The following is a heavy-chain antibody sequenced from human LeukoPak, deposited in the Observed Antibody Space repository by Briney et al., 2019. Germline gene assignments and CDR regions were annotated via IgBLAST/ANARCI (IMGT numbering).Heavy chain of an antibody. CDR2: IIPILGIA. D-gene: IGHD3-10*01. J-gene: IGHJ4*02. CDR3: ARGVNRITMVRGDPLLGY. V-gene: IGHV1-69*02. Sequence: ASVRVSCKASGGTFSSYTISWVRQAPGQGLEWMGRIIPILGIANYAQKFQGRVTITADKSTSTAYMELSSLRSEDTAVYYCARGVNRITMVRGDPLLGYWGQGTMVTVSS. CDR1: GGTFSSYT.